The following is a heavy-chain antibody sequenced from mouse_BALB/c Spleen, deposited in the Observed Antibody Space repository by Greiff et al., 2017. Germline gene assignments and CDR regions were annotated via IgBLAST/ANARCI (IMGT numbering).Heavy chain of an antibody. CDR3: ARPGNYGYVDY. CDR2: ISSGGSYT. D-gene: IGHD2-1*01. CDR1: GFPFSCYA. V-gene: IGHV5-9-3*01. Sequence: DVTLVESGGGLVKPGGSLKLSCSASGFPFSCYAMSLVRQTPEKRLEWVATISSGGSYTYYPDSVKGRFTISRDDAKNTLYLQMSSRRSEDTAMYYGARPGNYGYVDYWGQGTTLTVSA. J-gene: IGHJ2*01.